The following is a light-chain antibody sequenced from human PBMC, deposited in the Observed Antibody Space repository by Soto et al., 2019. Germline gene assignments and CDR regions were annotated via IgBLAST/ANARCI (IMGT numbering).Light chain of an antibody. J-gene: IGKJ5*01. CDR3: QQYGGSPRIT. Sequence: IVLTQSPVTLSLSPGERATLSCRASQSVSSSYLAWYQQKPGQAPRLLIYGASSRATGIPDRFSGSGSGTDFTLIINRLEPEDVAIYYCQQYGGSPRITFGQGTRLEI. CDR1: QSVSSSY. V-gene: IGKV3-20*01. CDR2: GAS.